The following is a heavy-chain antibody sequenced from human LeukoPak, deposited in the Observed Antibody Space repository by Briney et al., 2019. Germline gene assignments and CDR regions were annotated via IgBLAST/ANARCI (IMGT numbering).Heavy chain of an antibody. Sequence: GGSLRLSCAASGFTFSDYYMSWIRQAPGKGLEWVSYISSSGDTMSYADSVKGRFTTSRDNAKNSLYLQMNSLRAEDAAVYYCARVRGSYATDYWGQGALVTVSS. J-gene: IGHJ4*02. CDR3: ARVRGSYATDY. CDR2: ISSSGDTM. D-gene: IGHD3-16*01. CDR1: GFTFSDYY. V-gene: IGHV3-11*04.